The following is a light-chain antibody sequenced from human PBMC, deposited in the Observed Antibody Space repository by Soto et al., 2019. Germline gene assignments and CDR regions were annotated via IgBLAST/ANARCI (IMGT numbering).Light chain of an antibody. CDR1: SSDVGSYNL. CDR2: EGS. CDR3: FSYAGSSTS. J-gene: IGLJ1*01. V-gene: IGLV2-23*01. Sequence: QSALTQPASVSGSPGQSITISCTGTSSDVGSYNLVSWYQQHPGKAPKLMIYEGSKRPSGVSNRFSGSKSGNTASLTISGLQAEDEADYYCFSYAGSSTSFGTGTKVTVL.